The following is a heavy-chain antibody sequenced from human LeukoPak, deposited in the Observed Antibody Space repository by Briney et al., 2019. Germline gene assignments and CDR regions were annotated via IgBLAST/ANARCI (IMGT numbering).Heavy chain of an antibody. CDR2: ISGSGGST. V-gene: IGHV3-23*01. CDR1: GFTFSSYS. Sequence: GSLRLSCAASGFTFSSYSMSRVRQAPGKGLEWVPAISGSGGSTYYADSVKGRFTISRDNSKNTLYLQMNSLRAEDTAVYYCANTANWGRSNDAFDIWGQGTMVTVSS. J-gene: IGHJ3*02. CDR3: ANTANWGRSNDAFDI. D-gene: IGHD7-27*01.